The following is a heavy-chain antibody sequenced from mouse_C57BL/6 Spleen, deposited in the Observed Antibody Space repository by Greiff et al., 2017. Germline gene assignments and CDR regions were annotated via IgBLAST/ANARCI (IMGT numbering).Heavy chain of an antibody. CDR1: GYTFTDYN. CDR2: INPNNGGT. CDR3: ARSLYDYGGMDY. D-gene: IGHD2-4*01. Sequence: EVQLQESGPELVKPGASVKIPCKASGYTFTDYNMDWVKQSHGKSLEWIGDINPNNGGTIYNQKFKGKATLTVDKASSTAYMELRSLTSEDTAVYYCARSLYDYGGMDYWGQGTSVTVSS. J-gene: IGHJ4*01. V-gene: IGHV1-18*01.